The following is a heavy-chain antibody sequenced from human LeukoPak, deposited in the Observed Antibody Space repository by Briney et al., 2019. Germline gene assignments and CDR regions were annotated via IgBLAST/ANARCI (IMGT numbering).Heavy chain of an antibody. V-gene: IGHV1-3*03. Sequence: ASVKVSCKASGYTFTSYVIHWVRQAPGQRLDWMGWINAGYGNTKYSQEFQDRVTITRDTSASTVYMELSSLRSGDMAVYYCARARYETRIWPKSRYDYYHYMDVWGKGTTVTVSS. D-gene: IGHD2-15*01. CDR3: ARARYETRIWPKSRYDYYHYMDV. J-gene: IGHJ6*03. CDR2: INAGYGNT. CDR1: GYTFTSYV.